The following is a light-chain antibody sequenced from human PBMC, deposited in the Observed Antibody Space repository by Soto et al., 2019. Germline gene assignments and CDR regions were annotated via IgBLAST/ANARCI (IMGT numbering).Light chain of an antibody. J-gene: IGKJ1*01. Sequence: EIVMTQSPGTLSLSPGERATLSCRASQTINNNFLGWYQQKPGQPPRLLIFAASRRATGIPDRFSGSGSGTAFTLTINSLQAEDVAVYYCQQYYSTPWTFGQGTKVEIK. V-gene: IGKV3-20*01. CDR2: AAS. CDR1: QTINNNF. CDR3: QQYYSTPWT.